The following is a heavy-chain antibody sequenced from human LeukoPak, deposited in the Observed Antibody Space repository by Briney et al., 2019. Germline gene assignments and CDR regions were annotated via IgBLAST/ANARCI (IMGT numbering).Heavy chain of an antibody. CDR1: GFTFSSYE. Sequence: GGSLRLSCAASGFTFSSYEMNWVRQAPGKGLEWVSYISSSGSTIYYADSVKGRFTISRDNVQNSLYLQMNSLRAEDTAVYYCASSTGYSYGYFDYWGQGTLVTVSS. V-gene: IGHV3-48*03. D-gene: IGHD5-18*01. CDR3: ASSTGYSYGYFDY. CDR2: ISSSGSTI. J-gene: IGHJ4*02.